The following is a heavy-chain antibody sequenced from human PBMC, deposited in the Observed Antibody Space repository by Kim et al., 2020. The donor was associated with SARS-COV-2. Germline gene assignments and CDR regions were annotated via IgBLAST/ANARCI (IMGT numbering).Heavy chain of an antibody. Sequence: SVKVSCKASGGTFSSYAISWVRQAPGQGLEWMGGIIPIFGTANYAQKFQGRVTITADESTSTAYMELSSLRSEDTAVYYCARVHRGSSWYPVYWFDPWGQGTLVTVSS. CDR3: ARVHRGSSWYPVYWFDP. CDR2: IIPIFGTA. CDR1: GGTFSSYA. D-gene: IGHD6-13*01. V-gene: IGHV1-69*13. J-gene: IGHJ5*02.